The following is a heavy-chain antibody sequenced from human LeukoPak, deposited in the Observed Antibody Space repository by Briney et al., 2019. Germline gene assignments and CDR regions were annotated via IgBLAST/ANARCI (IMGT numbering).Heavy chain of an antibody. V-gene: IGHV4-59*01. CDR2: IYYSGST. Sequence: TSETLSLTCTVSGGSISSYHWSWIRQPPGKGLEWIGYIYYSGSTNYNPSLKSRVTISVDTSKNQFSLKLSSVTAADTAVYYCARDQTGYSSGWSSSGFDYWGQGTLVTVSS. D-gene: IGHD6-19*01. J-gene: IGHJ4*02. CDR1: GGSISSYH. CDR3: ARDQTGYSSGWSSSGFDY.